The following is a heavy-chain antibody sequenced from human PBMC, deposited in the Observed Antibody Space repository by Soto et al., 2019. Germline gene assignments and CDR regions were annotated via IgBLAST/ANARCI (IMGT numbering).Heavy chain of an antibody. D-gene: IGHD3-10*01. CDR2: IYPGDSDT. CDR1: GYSFTSYW. Sequence: PGESLKISCKGSGYSFTSYWIGWVRQMPGKGLEWMGIIYPGDSDTRYSPSFQGQVTISADKSISTAYLQWSSLKASDTAMYYCARQGLSSRYYGSGRYFTDAFDIWGQGTMVTVSS. CDR3: ARQGLSSRYYGSGRYFTDAFDI. J-gene: IGHJ3*02. V-gene: IGHV5-51*01.